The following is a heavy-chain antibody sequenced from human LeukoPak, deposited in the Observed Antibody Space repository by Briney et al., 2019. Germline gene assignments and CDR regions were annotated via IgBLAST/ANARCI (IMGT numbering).Heavy chain of an antibody. CDR2: TIPIFGTA. Sequence: ASVKVSCKASGYTFTGYYMHWVRQAPGQGLEWMGGTIPIFGTANYAQRFQGRVTITADESTSTAYMELSSLRSEDTAVYYCARGHYDSSGLHFDYWGQGTLVTVSS. CDR1: GYTFTGYY. D-gene: IGHD3-22*01. V-gene: IGHV1-69*13. J-gene: IGHJ4*02. CDR3: ARGHYDSSGLHFDY.